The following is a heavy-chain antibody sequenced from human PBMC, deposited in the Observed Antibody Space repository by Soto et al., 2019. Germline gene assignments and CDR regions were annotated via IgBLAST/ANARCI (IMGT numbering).Heavy chain of an antibody. CDR3: ANSQAVAGKFCDY. CDR2: IIPIFGTA. D-gene: IGHD6-19*01. CDR1: GGTFSSYA. J-gene: IGHJ4*02. Sequence: HVQLVQSGAEVNKPGSSVKVSCKASGGTFSSYAISWVRLVPGQGLEWMGGIIPIFGTANYAQKFQGRVTITADQSASTAYMELSSLRSEDTAVYYRANSQAVAGKFCDYWAQGTLVTVSS. V-gene: IGHV1-69*01.